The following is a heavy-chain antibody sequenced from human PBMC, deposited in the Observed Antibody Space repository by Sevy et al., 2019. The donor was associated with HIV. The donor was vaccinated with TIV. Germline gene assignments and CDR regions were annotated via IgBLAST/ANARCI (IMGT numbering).Heavy chain of an antibody. V-gene: IGHV3-11*01. Sequence: GGSLRLSCAASGFTFSDYYMSWIRQAPGKGLEWVSYISSSGSTIYYADSVKGRFTISRDNAKNSLYLQMNSLRAEDTAVYYCARGHRFNSGSYYYYGMDVWGQGTTVTVSS. CDR2: ISSSGSTI. D-gene: IGHD1-26*01. J-gene: IGHJ6*02. CDR1: GFTFSDYY. CDR3: ARGHRFNSGSYYYYGMDV.